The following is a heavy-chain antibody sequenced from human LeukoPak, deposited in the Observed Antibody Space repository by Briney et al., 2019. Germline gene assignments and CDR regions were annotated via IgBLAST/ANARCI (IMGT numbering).Heavy chain of an antibody. D-gene: IGHD5-18*01. J-gene: IGHJ6*02. CDR1: GFTFSSYG. CDR3: ARGYVDTAMDTHYYYGMDV. CDR2: IWYDGSNK. V-gene: IGHV3-33*01. Sequence: GRSLRLSCAASGFTFSSYGMHWVRQAPGKGLEWVAVIWYDGSNKYYADSVKGRFTISRDNSKNTLYLQMNSLRAEDTAVYYCARGYVDTAMDTHYYYGMDVWGQGTTVTVSS.